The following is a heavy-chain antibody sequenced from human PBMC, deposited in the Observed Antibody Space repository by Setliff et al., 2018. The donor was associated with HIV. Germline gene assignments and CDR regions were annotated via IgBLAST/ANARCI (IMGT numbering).Heavy chain of an antibody. CDR3: ARLRYYDSSGYLDY. CDR1: GGSISSGGYY. J-gene: IGHJ4*02. D-gene: IGHD3-22*01. CDR2: IYYSGST. V-gene: IGHV4-31*01. Sequence: SETLSLTCTVSGGSISSGGYYWSWIRQHPGKGLERIGCIYYSGSTYYNPSLKSLVTISVDTSKNQFSLKLSSVTAADTAVYYCARLRYYDSSGYLDYWGQGTLVTVSS.